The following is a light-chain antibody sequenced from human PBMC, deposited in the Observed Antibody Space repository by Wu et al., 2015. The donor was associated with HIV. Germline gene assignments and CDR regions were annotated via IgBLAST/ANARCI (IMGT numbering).Light chain of an antibody. CDR1: QSVSSSF. J-gene: IGKJ1*01. CDR2: GAS. V-gene: IGKV3-20*01. CDR3: QQYGSSGA. Sequence: EIVLTQSPGTLSLSPGERATLSCRASQSVSSSFLAWYQQKPGQAPRLLMYGASSRATGISDRFSVSGSGTDFTLTISRLEPEDFAVYYCQQYGSSGAFGQGTKVEIK.